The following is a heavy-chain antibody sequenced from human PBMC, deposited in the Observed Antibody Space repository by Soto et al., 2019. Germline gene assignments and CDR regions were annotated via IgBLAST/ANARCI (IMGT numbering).Heavy chain of an antibody. CDR2: IYYSGST. D-gene: IGHD5-12*01. CDR1: GGSISSGGYY. Sequence: SETLSLTCTVSGGSISSGGYYWSWIRQHPGKGLEWIGYIYYSGSTYYNPSLKSRVTISVDTSKNQFSLKLSSVTAADTAVYYCARHCPDILAAITWRYYFDYWTQGTPVTVSS. V-gene: IGHV4-31*03. CDR3: ARHCPDILAAITWRYYFDY. J-gene: IGHJ4*02.